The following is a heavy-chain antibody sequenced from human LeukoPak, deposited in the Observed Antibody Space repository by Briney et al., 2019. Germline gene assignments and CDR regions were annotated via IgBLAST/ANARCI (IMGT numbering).Heavy chain of an antibody. Sequence: PGGSLRLSCAASGFTFSSYAMSWVRQAPGKGLEWVSAISGSGGSTYYADSVKGRFTISRDHFKKTQYQQKNRLRAEDTAVYYCAKVGQESSSLGFDYWGQGTLVTVSS. J-gene: IGHJ4*02. D-gene: IGHD6-6*01. CDR3: AKVGQESSSLGFDY. CDR1: GFTFSSYA. CDR2: ISGSGGST. V-gene: IGHV3-23*01.